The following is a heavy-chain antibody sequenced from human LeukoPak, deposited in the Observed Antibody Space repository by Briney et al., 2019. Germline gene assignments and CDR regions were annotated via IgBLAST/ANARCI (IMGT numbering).Heavy chain of an antibody. D-gene: IGHD4-17*01. V-gene: IGHV1-2*02. Sequence: ASVKVSCKASGYTFTGSYMHWVRQAPGQGLEWMGWINPNNGGTIYAQKFQGRVTMTGDTSISTAYMELSSLRSDDTAVYYCASRGGTYPTYYYMDVWGKGTTATVSS. CDR2: INPNNGGT. CDR3: ASRGGTYPTYYYMDV. J-gene: IGHJ6*03. CDR1: GYTFTGSY.